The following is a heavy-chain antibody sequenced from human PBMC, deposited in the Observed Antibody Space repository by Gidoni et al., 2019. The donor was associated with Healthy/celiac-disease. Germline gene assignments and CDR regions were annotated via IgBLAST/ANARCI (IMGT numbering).Heavy chain of an antibody. CDR2: IYYSGST. CDR1: GGSISSYY. V-gene: IGHV4-59*01. D-gene: IGHD6-13*01. CDR3: ARAGVGYSSSWYRKDWFDP. J-gene: IGHJ5*02. Sequence: QVQLQESGPGLVKPSETLSLTCTVSGGSISSYYWSWIRQPPGKGLEWIGYIYYSGSTNYNPSLKSRVTISVDTSKNQFSLKLSSVTAADTAVYYCARAGVGYSSSWYRKDWFDPWGQGTLVTVSS.